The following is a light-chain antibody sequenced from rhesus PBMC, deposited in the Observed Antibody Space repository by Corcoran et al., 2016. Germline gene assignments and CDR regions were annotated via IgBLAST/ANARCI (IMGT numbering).Light chain of an antibody. V-gene: IGKV1-22*01. CDR1: QSISSW. CDR2: KAS. Sequence: DIQMTQSPSSLSASVGDTVTITCRASQSISSWLAWYQQKPGKAPKLLIYKASRLQSGVPSRFSGNGSGTDFTLTISSLPPEDFATYYCLQYSSSPRTFGQGTKVEIK. CDR3: LQYSSSPRT. J-gene: IGKJ1*01.